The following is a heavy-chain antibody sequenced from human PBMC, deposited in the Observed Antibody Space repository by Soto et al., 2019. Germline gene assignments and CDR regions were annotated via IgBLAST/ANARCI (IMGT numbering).Heavy chain of an antibody. Sequence: QVQLQQWGAGLLKPSETLSLTCAVYGGSFSGYYWSWIRQPPGKGLEWIGEINHSGSTNYNPSLKSRVTKSVDTSKNQFSLKLSSVTAADTAVYYCASNGGGIAARPGSDYGGQGPLVTFSS. CDR2: INHSGST. D-gene: IGHD6-6*01. CDR1: GGSFSGYY. J-gene: IGHJ4*02. CDR3: ASNGGGIAARPGSDY. V-gene: IGHV4-34*01.